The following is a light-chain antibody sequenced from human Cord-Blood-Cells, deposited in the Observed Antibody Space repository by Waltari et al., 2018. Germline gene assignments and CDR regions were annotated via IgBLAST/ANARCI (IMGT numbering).Light chain of an antibody. CDR3: SSYTSSSTLGV. CDR1: SSDVGGYNY. Sequence: QSALTQPASVSGSPGQSITISCTGTSSDVGGYNYVSWYQQHPGKAPKRMIYEVSNRPSGVSNRFSGSKSGNTASLTISGLQAEDEADYYCSSYTSSSTLGVFGTGTKVTVL. V-gene: IGLV2-14*01. CDR2: EVS. J-gene: IGLJ1*01.